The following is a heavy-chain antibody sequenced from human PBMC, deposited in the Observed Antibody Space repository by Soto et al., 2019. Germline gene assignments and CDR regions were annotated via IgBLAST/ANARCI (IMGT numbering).Heavy chain of an antibody. CDR3: ARSPRSISTGGIDF. J-gene: IGHJ4*01. CDR2: IYHTGST. CDR1: GGSISSTNL. D-gene: IGHD1-1*01. V-gene: IGHV4-4*02. Sequence: SETLSLTCAVSGGSISSTNLWTWARQPPGKGLEWIGEIYHTGSTTFNPSLKSRVTISVDKSKNHFSLKVSSVTAADTAVYFCARSPRSISTGGIDFWGQGIRVTVS.